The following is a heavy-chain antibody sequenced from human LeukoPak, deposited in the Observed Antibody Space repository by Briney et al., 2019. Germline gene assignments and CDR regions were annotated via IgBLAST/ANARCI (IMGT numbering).Heavy chain of an antibody. J-gene: IGHJ4*02. D-gene: IGHD3-22*01. Sequence: GGSLRLSCAASGFTFSSYSMNWVRQAPGKGLEWVSSISSSSYIYYADSVKGRFTISRDNAKNSLYLQMNSLRAEDTAVYYCVRDSSGYYGGGLFDYWGQGALVTVSS. CDR1: GFTFSSYS. CDR3: VRDSSGYYGGGLFDY. V-gene: IGHV3-21*01. CDR2: ISSSSYI.